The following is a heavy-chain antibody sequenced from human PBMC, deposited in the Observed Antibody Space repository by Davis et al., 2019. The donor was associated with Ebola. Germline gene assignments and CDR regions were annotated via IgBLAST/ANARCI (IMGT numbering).Heavy chain of an antibody. J-gene: IGHJ6*02. Sequence: SVKVSCKAPAGTFRTYAVSWMLQAPGQGLEWMGGILPIVGTANYAPKFQDSVTIITDEGASTSYMELSSLTSEDSATYYCARGGTGTVAGYYYYGMDIWGQGTRVTVSS. V-gene: IGHV1-69*05. CDR2: ILPIVGTA. CDR3: ARGGTGTVAGYYYYGMDI. D-gene: IGHD1/OR15-1a*01. CDR1: AGTFRTYA.